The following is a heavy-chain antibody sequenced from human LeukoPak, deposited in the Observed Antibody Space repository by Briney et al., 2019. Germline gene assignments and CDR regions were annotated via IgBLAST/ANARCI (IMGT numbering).Heavy chain of an antibody. CDR2: IKQDGSEK. CDR3: ATSYDMGWLIGY. D-gene: IGHD3/OR15-3a*01. V-gene: IGHV3-7*03. CDR1: GFTFGDTW. Sequence: PGGSLRLSGAASGFTFGDTWMNWVRQVPGQGLGWVANIKQDGSEKFYVASVKGRFTISRDNGKSSLYLQMNSLRAEDTALYYCATSYDMGWLIGYWGQGTLVTVSS. J-gene: IGHJ4*02.